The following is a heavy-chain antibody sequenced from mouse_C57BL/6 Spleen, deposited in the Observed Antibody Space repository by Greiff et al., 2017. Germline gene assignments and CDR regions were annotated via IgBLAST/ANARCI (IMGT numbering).Heavy chain of an antibody. Sequence: VMLVESGAELVKPGASVKLSCKASGYTFIEYTIHWVKQRSGQGLEWIGWFYPGSGSIKYNEKFKDTATLTADKSPSTVYMALSRLTSEDSAVYFCARHEDYYGSSYDWYFDVWGTGTTVTVSS. V-gene: IGHV1-62-2*01. CDR3: ARHEDYYGSSYDWYFDV. CDR1: GYTFIEYT. D-gene: IGHD1-1*01. CDR2: FYPGSGSI. J-gene: IGHJ1*03.